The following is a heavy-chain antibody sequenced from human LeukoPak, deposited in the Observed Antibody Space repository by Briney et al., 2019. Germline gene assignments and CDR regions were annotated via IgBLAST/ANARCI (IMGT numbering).Heavy chain of an antibody. V-gene: IGHV3-21*01. CDR2: ISSSSSYI. CDR1: GFTFSSYS. Sequence: GGSLRLSCAASGFTFSSYSMNWVRQAPGKGLEWVSSISSSSSYIYYADSVKGRFTISRDNAKNSLYLQMNSLRAEDTAVYYCARDFGIQLWLWLFDYWGQGTLVTVSS. J-gene: IGHJ4*02. D-gene: IGHD5-18*01. CDR3: ARDFGIQLWLWLFDY.